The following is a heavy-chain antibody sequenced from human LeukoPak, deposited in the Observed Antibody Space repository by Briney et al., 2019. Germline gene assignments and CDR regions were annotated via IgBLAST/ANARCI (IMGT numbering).Heavy chain of an antibody. CDR3: ARVLTQLALFDY. D-gene: IGHD6-13*01. J-gene: IGHJ4*02. V-gene: IGHV3-33*01. Sequence: GGSLRLSCAASGFTFGNYGMHWVRPAPGKGLEWVAVIWYDGSNKYYADYVKGRFTLSSDNSKNTLFLQMNSLRPEDTAVYFCARVLTQLALFDYWGQGTLVTVSS. CDR1: GFTFGNYG. CDR2: IWYDGSNK.